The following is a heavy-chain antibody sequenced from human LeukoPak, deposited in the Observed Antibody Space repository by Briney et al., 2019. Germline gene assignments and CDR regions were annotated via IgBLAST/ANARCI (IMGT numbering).Heavy chain of an antibody. Sequence: PSETLSLTCTVSGGSISSSSYYWGWIRQPPGKGLEWIGSIYYSGSTYYNPSLKSRVTISVDTSKNQFSLKLSSVTAADTAVYYCARHNAAAGNFQHWGQGTLVTVSS. V-gene: IGHV4-39*07. CDR1: GGSISSSSYY. CDR3: ARHNAAAGNFQH. J-gene: IGHJ1*01. D-gene: IGHD6-13*01. CDR2: IYYSGST.